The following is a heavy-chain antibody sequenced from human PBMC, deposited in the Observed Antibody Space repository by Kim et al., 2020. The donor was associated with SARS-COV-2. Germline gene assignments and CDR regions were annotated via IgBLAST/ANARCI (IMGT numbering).Heavy chain of an antibody. D-gene: IGHD6-13*01. Sequence: GGSLRLSCTASGFTFGDYAMSWFRQAPGKGLEWVGCIRSKAYGGTTEYAASVKGRFTISRDDSKSIAYLQMNSLKTEDTAVYYCTRAVAYSSSESDYWGQGALVTVSS. CDR3: TRAVAYSSSESDY. J-gene: IGHJ4*02. CDR1: GFTFGDYA. V-gene: IGHV3-49*03. CDR2: IRSKAYGGTT.